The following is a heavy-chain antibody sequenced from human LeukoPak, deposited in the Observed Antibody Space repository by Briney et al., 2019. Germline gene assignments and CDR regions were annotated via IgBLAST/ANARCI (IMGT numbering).Heavy chain of an antibody. CDR3: ASRDGKYDY. CDR2: INTDGSST. Sequence: GGSLRLSCAASGFTFSSYWMHWVRQAPGKGLVWVSRINTDGSSTSYADSVKGRFTISRDNAKKSLYLQMNSLRAEDTAVYYCASRDGKYDYWGQGTLVTVSS. V-gene: IGHV3-74*01. CDR1: GFTFSSYW. J-gene: IGHJ4*02. D-gene: IGHD1-26*01.